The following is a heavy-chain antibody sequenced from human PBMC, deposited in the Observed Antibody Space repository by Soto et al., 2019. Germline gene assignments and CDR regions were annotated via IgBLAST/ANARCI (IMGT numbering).Heavy chain of an antibody. V-gene: IGHV1-18*04. CDR1: GYSFRSNG. CDR3: ARGEPIVPAASRFDP. Sequence: QVQLVQPGAEVKKPGASVKVSCKASGYSFRSNGINWVRQAPGQGLEWMGWISAYNGNTNYAQKFQGRVTMTTDTYTSTGYMELRSLRSDDTAVYYCARGEPIVPAASRFDPWGQGTLVTVSS. D-gene: IGHD2-2*01. J-gene: IGHJ5*02. CDR2: ISAYNGNT.